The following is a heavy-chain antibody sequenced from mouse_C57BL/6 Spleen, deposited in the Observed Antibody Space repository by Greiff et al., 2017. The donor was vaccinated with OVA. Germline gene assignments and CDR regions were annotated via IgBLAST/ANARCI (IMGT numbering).Heavy chain of an antibody. CDR2: IDPSDSYT. V-gene: IGHV1-50*01. J-gene: IGHJ3*01. D-gene: IGHD1-1*02. CDR1: GYTFTSYW. CDR3: APYGFAY. Sequence: VQLQQSGAELVKPGASVKLSCKASGYTFTSYWMQWVKQRPGQGLEWIGEIDPSDSYTNYNQKFKGKATLTVDTSSSTAYMQLSSLTSEDSAVYYCAPYGFAYWGQGTLVTVSA.